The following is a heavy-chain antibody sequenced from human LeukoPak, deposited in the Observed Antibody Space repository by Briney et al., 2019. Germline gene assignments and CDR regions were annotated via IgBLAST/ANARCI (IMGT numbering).Heavy chain of an antibody. Sequence: GGSLRLSCAASGFIFSSAVMSWVRQAPGKGPEWVSAINSRSGTTYAESVKGRFTISRDNSKNTLYLQMNTLRAEDTAVYYCAKDVYGDYGGLDYWGQGTLVTVSS. CDR2: INSRSGTT. J-gene: IGHJ4*02. V-gene: IGHV3-23*01. D-gene: IGHD4-17*01. CDR3: AKDVYGDYGGLDY. CDR1: GFIFSSAV.